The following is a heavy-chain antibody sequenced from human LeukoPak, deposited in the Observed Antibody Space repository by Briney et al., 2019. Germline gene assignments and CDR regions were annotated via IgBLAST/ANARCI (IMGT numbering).Heavy chain of an antibody. CDR3: AVPYIVGATVGFDY. Sequence: ASVKVSCKASGYTFTGYYMHWVRQAAGQGLEWMGWINPNSGGTNYAQKFQGRVTMTRDTSISTAYMELSRLRSDDTAVYYCAVPYIVGATVGFDYWGQGTLVTVSS. CDR2: INPNSGGT. CDR1: GYTFTGYY. J-gene: IGHJ4*02. D-gene: IGHD1-26*01. V-gene: IGHV1-2*02.